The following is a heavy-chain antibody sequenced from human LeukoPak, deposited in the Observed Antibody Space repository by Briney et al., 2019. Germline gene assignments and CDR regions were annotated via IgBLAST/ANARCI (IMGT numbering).Heavy chain of an antibody. D-gene: IGHD3-10*01. J-gene: IGHJ5*02. CDR2: INTKTGNP. CDR3: ARGYGSGIADDNNWFDP. CDR1: AYTFTSYA. V-gene: IGHV7-4-1*01. Sequence: ASVKLSCKACAYTFTSYAINWVRQAPGQGLEWMGCINTKTGNPRYAQGFTGRFVFSVDTAVNTAYLQIYSLKTEDTAVYYCARGYGSGIADDNNWFDPWGQGTLVTVSS.